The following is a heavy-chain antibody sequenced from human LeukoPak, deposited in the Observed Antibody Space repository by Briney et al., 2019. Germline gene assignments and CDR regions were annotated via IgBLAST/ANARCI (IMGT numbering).Heavy chain of an antibody. D-gene: IGHD5-18*01. CDR3: ARGGYGWTFKQ. Sequence: PGGSLRLSCTASGFSFSDNFMGWIRQAPGKGLEWVSYISSGGDTIHYLDAVKGRLSISRDNSKRSLYLQMSRLRVDDTAVYYCARGGYGWTFKQWGQGTLVSVSS. CDR1: GFSFSDNF. CDR2: ISSGGDTI. J-gene: IGHJ4*02. V-gene: IGHV3-11*01.